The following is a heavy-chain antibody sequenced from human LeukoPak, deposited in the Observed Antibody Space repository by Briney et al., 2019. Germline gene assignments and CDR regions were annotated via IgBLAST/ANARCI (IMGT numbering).Heavy chain of an antibody. D-gene: IGHD3-22*01. Sequence: ASVKVSCKASGYTFTSYYMHWVRQAPGQGLEWMGIINPSGGSTSNAQKFQGRVTMTRDMSTSTVYMELSSLRSEDTAVYYCARDPYYDSSGYLNRGTNWFDPWGQGTLVTVSS. CDR1: GYTFTSYY. CDR3: ARDPYYDSSGYLNRGTNWFDP. J-gene: IGHJ5*02. CDR2: INPSGGST. V-gene: IGHV1-46*01.